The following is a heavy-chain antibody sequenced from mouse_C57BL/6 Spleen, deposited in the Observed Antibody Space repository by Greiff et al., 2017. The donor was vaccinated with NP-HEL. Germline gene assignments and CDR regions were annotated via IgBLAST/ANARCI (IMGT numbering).Heavy chain of an antibody. D-gene: IGHD2-3*01. J-gene: IGHJ3*01. V-gene: IGHV1-53*01. Sequence: QVQLQQPGTELVKPGASVKLSCKASGYTFTSYWMHWVKQRPGQGLEWIGNIIPSNGGTNYTEKFQSKATLTVEKSSSTAYMQLSSLTSEDAAVFDCAGIYDGFPDWCAYWGQGTLVTVSA. CDR1: GYTFTSYW. CDR2: IIPSNGGT. CDR3: AGIYDGFPDWCAY.